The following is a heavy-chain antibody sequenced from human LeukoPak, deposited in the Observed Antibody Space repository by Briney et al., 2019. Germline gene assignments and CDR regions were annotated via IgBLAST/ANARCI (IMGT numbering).Heavy chain of an antibody. CDR2: ISAYTGDT. CDR1: GYTFTTYG. CDR3: ARTPRYDFWSGYLFDY. V-gene: IGHV1-18*01. Sequence: ALVKVSCKASGYTFTTYGVGWVRQAPGQGLEWMGWISAYTGDTSYAQKLQSRVTMTTDTSTSRVYMELRSLRSDDTAVYYCARTPRYDFWSGYLFDYWGQGTLVTVSS. D-gene: IGHD3-3*01. J-gene: IGHJ4*02.